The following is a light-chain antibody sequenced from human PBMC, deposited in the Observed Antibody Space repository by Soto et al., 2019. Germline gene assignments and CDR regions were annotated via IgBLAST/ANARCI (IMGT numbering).Light chain of an antibody. CDR1: SFNIGNKY. CDR3: GTWDSSLSGGV. Sequence: QSVLTQPPSVSAALGQKVTISCSGTSFNIGNKYVSWYQQLPGTAPKLLIYENNKRPSGIPDRFSGSKSGTSATLDITGLQTGDEADYYCGTWDSSLSGGVFGGGTKVTVL. J-gene: IGLJ2*01. V-gene: IGLV1-51*02. CDR2: ENN.